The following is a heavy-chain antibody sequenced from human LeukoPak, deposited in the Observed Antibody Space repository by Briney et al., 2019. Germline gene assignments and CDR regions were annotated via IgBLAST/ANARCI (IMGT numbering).Heavy chain of an antibody. CDR1: GYTFIHYF. J-gene: IGHJ4*02. D-gene: IGHD7-27*01. CDR3: ARDLSSTSNWELDY. CDR2: INSNSGGT. V-gene: IGHV1-2*06. Sequence: ASVKVSCKASGYTFIHYFIHWVRQAPGRGLEWMGRINSNSGGTEYTQKFQGRVTMTRDTSITTVYMELSSLTSDDTAVYYCARDLSSTSNWELDYWGQGTLVTVSS.